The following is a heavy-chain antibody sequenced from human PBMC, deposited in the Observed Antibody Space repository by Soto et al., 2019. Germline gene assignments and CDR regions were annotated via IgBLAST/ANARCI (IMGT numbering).Heavy chain of an antibody. Sequence: SETLSLTCTVSGGSVSSGDYYWSWIRQPPGKGLEWIGYIYNSGSTKYKPSLKSRVTISVDTSKNQFSLKLRSVTAADTAVYYCASGRRMYYYDSSDYYPFDYWGQGTLVTVSA. J-gene: IGHJ4*02. V-gene: IGHV4-61*08. CDR1: GGSVSSGDYY. CDR2: IYNSGST. D-gene: IGHD3-22*01. CDR3: ASGRRMYYYDSSDYYPFDY.